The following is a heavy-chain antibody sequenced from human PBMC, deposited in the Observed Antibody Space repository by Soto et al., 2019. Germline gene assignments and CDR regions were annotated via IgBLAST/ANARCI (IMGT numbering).Heavy chain of an antibody. J-gene: IGHJ5*02. CDR1: GYSFTSYW. CDR3: ARHVQQLVRDP. D-gene: IGHD6-13*01. Sequence: PGASLKISCKGSGYSFTSYWISWVRQMPGKGLEWMGRIDPSDSYTNYSPSFQGHVTISAVKSISTASLQWSSLKASDTAMYYCARHVQQLVRDPWGQGTLVTVSS. CDR2: IDPSDSYT. V-gene: IGHV5-10-1*01.